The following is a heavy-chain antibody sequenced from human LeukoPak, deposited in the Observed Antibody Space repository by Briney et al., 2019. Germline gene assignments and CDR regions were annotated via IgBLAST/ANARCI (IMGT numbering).Heavy chain of an antibody. CDR2: ISSSSSYI. D-gene: IGHD4/OR15-4a*01. V-gene: IGHV3-21*01. CDR3: ARGPHDYGTDTKIDY. J-gene: IGHJ4*02. Sequence: GGSLRLSCAASGFTFSSYSMNWVRQAPGKVLEWVSSISSSSSYIYYADSVKGRFTISRDNAKNSLYLQMNSLRAEDTAVYYCARGPHDYGTDTKIDYWGQGTLVTVTS. CDR1: GFTFSSYS.